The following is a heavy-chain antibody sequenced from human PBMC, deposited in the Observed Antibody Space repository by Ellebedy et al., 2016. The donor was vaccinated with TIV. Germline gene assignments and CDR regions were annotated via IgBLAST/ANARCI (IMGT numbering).Heavy chain of an antibody. CDR2: IYDSGRT. CDR1: GGSISGSRSSYY. Sequence: TETLSLTXNVSGGSISGSRSSYYWGWIRQPPGKRLEWIGSIYDSGRTHYNPSLKSRVTISVDTSKNQFSLKLSSVTAADTAVYYCARYRSGIVVVPAHYGMDVWGQGTTVTVSS. V-gene: IGHV4-39*01. D-gene: IGHD2-2*01. J-gene: IGHJ6*02. CDR3: ARYRSGIVVVPAHYGMDV.